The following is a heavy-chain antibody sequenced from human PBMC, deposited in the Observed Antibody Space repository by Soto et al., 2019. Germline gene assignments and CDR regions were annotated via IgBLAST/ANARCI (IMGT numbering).Heavy chain of an antibody. CDR3: ARRVGTTRKHNWFDP. J-gene: IGHJ5*02. V-gene: IGHV4-39*01. CDR2: IYYSGST. D-gene: IGHD1-1*01. Sequence: PSETLSLTCTVSGGSISSSSYYWGWIRQPPGKGLEWIGSIYYSGSTYYNPSLKSRVTISVDTSKNQFSLKLSSVTAADTAVYYCARRVGTTRKHNWFDPWGQGTLVTVSS. CDR1: GGSISSSSYY.